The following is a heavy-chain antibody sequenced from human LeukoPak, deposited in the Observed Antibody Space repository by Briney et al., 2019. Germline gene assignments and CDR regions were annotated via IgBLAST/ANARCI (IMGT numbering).Heavy chain of an antibody. V-gene: IGHV3-23*01. D-gene: IGHD3-16*02. CDR3: TTVSIMITFGGVIPSL. CDR2: VTYSGGNT. Sequence: GGSLRLSCEASGFTFTSYGMSWFRQAPGKGLEWVSSVTYSGGNTYYADSVKGRFTIFRDNSKNTLYPQMNSLKTEDTAVYYCTTVSIMITFGGVIPSLWGQGTLITVSS. CDR1: GFTFTSYG. J-gene: IGHJ4*02.